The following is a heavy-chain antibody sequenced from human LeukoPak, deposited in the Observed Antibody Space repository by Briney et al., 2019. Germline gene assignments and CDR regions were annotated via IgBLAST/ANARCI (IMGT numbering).Heavy chain of an antibody. V-gene: IGHV3-30-3*01. Sequence: GGSLRLPCAASGFTFSSYAMHWVRQAPGKGLELVAVISYDGSNKYYADSVKGRFTISRDNSKNTLYLQMNSLRAEDTAVYYCARGDCGGDCYSIENFDYWGQGTLVTVSS. J-gene: IGHJ4*02. CDR3: ARGDCGGDCYSIENFDY. CDR2: ISYDGSNK. D-gene: IGHD2-21*02. CDR1: GFTFSSYA.